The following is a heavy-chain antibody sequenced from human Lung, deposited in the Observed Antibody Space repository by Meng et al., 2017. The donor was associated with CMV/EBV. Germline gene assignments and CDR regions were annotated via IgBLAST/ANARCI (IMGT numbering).Heavy chain of an antibody. D-gene: IGHD1-1*01. CDR3: ARGPGGTLATAGYGMDF. Sequence: GEXXKTPFQGPGYGFSDFRLGWVRQKPGKGLEWTGLIFPGDSQTINSPPFQAQVTISGDKFINNAYLQWSSLEASDTAIYYCARGPGGTLATAGYGMDFWGQGXTVTVSS. CDR2: IFPGDSQT. V-gene: IGHV5-51*01. J-gene: IGHJ6*02. CDR1: GYGFSDFR.